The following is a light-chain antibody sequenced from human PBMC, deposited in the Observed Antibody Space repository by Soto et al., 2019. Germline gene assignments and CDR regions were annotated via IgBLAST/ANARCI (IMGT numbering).Light chain of an antibody. CDR3: QQRSNWPST. CDR1: QSVSGY. Sequence: EIVLTQSPATLSLSPGNRATLSCRASQSVSGYLAWYQQKPGQAPRLLIYDASNKATGIPARFSGSGSWTDFTLTITSLDHEDFAVYYCQQRSNWPSTFGGGTKVEI. CDR2: DAS. J-gene: IGKJ4*01. V-gene: IGKV3-11*01.